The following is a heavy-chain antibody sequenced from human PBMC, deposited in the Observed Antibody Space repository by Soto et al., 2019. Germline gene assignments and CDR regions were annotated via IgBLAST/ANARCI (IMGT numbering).Heavy chain of an antibody. CDR3: ASIPTFYSSLGGSNET. J-gene: IGHJ4*02. CDR1: GGSISSGDSY. D-gene: IGHD3-16*01. V-gene: IGHV4-31*03. CDR2: FYASGRT. Sequence: QMQLQESGPGLVKPSETLSLTCTVSGGSISSGDSYWTWVRQHPGKGKEWTGYFYASGRTYYTPSLKNRVSILDDASKNQFSLKLSSAAASGTAVYYCASIPTFYSSLGGSNETWGQGILVTVSS.